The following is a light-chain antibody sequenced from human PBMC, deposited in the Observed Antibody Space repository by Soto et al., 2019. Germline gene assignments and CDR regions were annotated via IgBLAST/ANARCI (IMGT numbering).Light chain of an antibody. Sequence: EIVLTQSPATLSLSPGERATLSCRASQSVSSYLAWYQQKPGQAPRLLIYDASNRATGIPARFSGSGSGTVFTLTISSLVPEDFAVYYCQQRSNWPLMYTFGQGTKLEIK. CDR3: QQRSNWPLMYT. CDR1: QSVSSY. V-gene: IGKV3-11*01. CDR2: DAS. J-gene: IGKJ2*01.